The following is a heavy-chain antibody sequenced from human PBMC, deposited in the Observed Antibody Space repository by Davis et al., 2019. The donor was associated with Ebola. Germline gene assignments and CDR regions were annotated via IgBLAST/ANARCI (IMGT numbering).Heavy chain of an antibody. CDR3: ARGVVPGNWFDP. CDR1: GGTFSSYA. V-gene: IGHV1-69*13. D-gene: IGHD2-15*01. CDR2: IIPIFGTA. J-gene: IGHJ5*02. Sequence: SVQVSCKASGGTFSSYAISWVRQAPGQGLEWMGGIIPIFGTANYAQKFQGSVTITADESTSTAYMELSSLRSDDTAVYYCARGVVPGNWFDPWGQGTLVTVSS.